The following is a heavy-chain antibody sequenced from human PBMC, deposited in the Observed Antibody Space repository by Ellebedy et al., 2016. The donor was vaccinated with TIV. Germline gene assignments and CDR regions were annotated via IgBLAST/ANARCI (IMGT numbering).Heavy chain of an antibody. J-gene: IGHJ4*02. D-gene: IGHD6-19*01. V-gene: IGHV4-59*12. CDR2: IHYSGTT. CDR1: GGSMINSY. Sequence: SETLSLTCTVSGGSMINSYWTWIRQPPGKGLEWIGYIHYSGTTNYNPSLKSRFTISVDTSRSQFSLRLSSVTAADTAVYYCAEGRSGWYYFDYWGQGTLVTVSS. CDR3: AEGRSGWYYFDY.